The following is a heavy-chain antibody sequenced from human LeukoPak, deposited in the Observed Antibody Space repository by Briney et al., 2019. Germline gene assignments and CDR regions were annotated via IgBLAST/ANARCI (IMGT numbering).Heavy chain of an antibody. V-gene: IGHV1-24*01. CDR3: ATGPSMVRGAFDY. J-gene: IGHJ4*02. CDR1: GYTLTELS. Sequence: ASAKVSCKVSGYTLTELSMHWVRQAPGKGLEWMGGFDPEDGETIYAQKFQGRVTMTEDTSTDTAYMELSSLRSEDTAVYYCATGPSMVRGAFDYWGQGTLATVSS. CDR2: FDPEDGET. D-gene: IGHD3-10*01.